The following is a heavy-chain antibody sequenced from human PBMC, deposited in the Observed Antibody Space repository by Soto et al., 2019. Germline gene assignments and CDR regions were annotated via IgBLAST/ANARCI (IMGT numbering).Heavy chain of an antibody. CDR2: FSGSGGST. D-gene: IGHD3-10*01. CDR1: GLTFSSYA. Sequence: EVQLLESGGGLIQPGGSLRLSCAASGLTFSSYAMSWVRQAPGKGLEWVSAFSGSGGSTYYADSVKGRFTISRDNSKNTLYMQMNSLGAEDRVVYYCAKGQLYIRAVIRTWFDSWGQGTLVNVSS. V-gene: IGHV3-23*01. CDR3: AKGQLYIRAVIRTWFDS. J-gene: IGHJ5*01.